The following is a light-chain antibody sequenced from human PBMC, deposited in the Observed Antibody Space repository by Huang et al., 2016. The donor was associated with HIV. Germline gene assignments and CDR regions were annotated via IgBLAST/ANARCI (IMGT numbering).Light chain of an antibody. J-gene: IGKJ4*02. V-gene: IGKV3-20*01. Sequence: ELVLTQSPGTLSLSPGERVTLSCRASQSVSNTHLAWYHRKPGQAPRLLIYGASSRATGIPDRFSGSESGTDFTLTISRLEPEDFAVDFCQQYASSPPTFGGGTKVEIK. CDR2: GAS. CDR3: QQYASSPPT. CDR1: QSVSNTH.